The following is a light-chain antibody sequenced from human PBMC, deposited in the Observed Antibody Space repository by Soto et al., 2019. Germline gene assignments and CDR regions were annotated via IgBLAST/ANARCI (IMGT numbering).Light chain of an antibody. CDR3: TSPRSGGTWV. Sequence: QAVVTQPASVSGSPGQSIAISCTGTSSDVGSYNFVSWYQQHPGKAPKLMIYDVNNRPSGVSSRFSGSKSGNTASLTISGLQAEDEADYYCTSPRSGGTWVFGGGTKLTVL. J-gene: IGLJ3*02. CDR2: DVN. CDR1: SSDVGSYNF. V-gene: IGLV2-14*01.